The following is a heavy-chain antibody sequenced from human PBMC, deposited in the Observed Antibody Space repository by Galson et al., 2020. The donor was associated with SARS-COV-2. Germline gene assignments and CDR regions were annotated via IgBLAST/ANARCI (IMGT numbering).Heavy chain of an antibody. Sequence: TGGSLRLSCAASGFTFSSYAMSWVRQAPGKGLEWVSTISGSGVTTYYADSVKGRFTISRDNSKNTLYLQMNSLRAEDTAVYYCAKVQGSIGGGAFPFDYWGQGTLVTVSS. V-gene: IGHV3-23*01. CDR1: GFTFSSYA. J-gene: IGHJ4*02. CDR2: ISGSGVTT. D-gene: IGHD1-26*01. CDR3: AKVQGSIGGGAFPFDY.